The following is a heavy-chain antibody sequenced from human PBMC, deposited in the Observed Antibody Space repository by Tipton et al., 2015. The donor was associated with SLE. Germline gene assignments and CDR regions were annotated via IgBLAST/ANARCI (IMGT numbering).Heavy chain of an antibody. Sequence: GSLRLSCAASGFTVSSNYMSWVRQAPGKGLEWVSVIYSGGSTYYADSVKGRFTISRDNSKNTLYLQMNSLRAEDTAVYYCARVRSSSWYRGAFDIWGQGTMVPVPS. CDR2: IYSGGST. CDR1: GFTVSSNY. CDR3: ARVRSSSWYRGAFDI. D-gene: IGHD6-13*01. V-gene: IGHV3-53*01. J-gene: IGHJ3*02.